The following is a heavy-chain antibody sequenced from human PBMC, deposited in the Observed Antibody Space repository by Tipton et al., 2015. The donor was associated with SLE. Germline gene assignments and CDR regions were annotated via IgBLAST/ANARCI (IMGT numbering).Heavy chain of an antibody. J-gene: IGHJ4*02. D-gene: IGHD6-6*01. CDR3: AREEDSSSSGAFDY. V-gene: IGHV3-30*02. Sequence: SLRLSCAASGFTFSSYGMHWVRQAPGKGLEWVAFIRYDGSNKYYADSVKGRFTISRDNSKNTLYLQMNSLRAEDTAVYYCAREEDSSSSGAFDYWGQGTLVTVSS. CDR1: GFTFSSYG. CDR2: IRYDGSNK.